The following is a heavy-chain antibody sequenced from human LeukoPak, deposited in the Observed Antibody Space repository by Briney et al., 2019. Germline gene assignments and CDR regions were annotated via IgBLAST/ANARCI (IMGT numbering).Heavy chain of an antibody. CDR3: AKLYSSIWEVYYFFMDA. D-gene: IGHD6-13*01. J-gene: IGHJ6*03. Sequence: GGSLRLSCAASGFTFRKYAMSWVRQAPGKGLEWVSGISDSGGSTYFADSVKGRFTISRDNSKNTLYLQMNTLRAEDTAVYYCAKLYSSIWEVYYFFMDAWGKGTTVTVSS. V-gene: IGHV3-23*01. CDR1: GFTFRKYA. CDR2: ISDSGGST.